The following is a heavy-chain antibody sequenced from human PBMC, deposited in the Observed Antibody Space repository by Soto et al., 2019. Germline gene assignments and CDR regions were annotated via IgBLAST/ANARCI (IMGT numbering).Heavy chain of an antibody. V-gene: IGHV1-2*04. D-gene: IGHD2-8*01. CDR1: GYSFTDYH. Sequence: ASVKVSCKASGYSFTDYHIHWVRQAPGQGLEWLGRINPKSGGTSTAQKFQGWVTMTTATSISTASMELTRLTSDDTAIYYCARGDSTDCSNGVCSFFYNHDMDVWGQGTTVTVSS. CDR3: ARGDSTDCSNGVCSFFYNHDMDV. J-gene: IGHJ6*02. CDR2: INPKSGGT.